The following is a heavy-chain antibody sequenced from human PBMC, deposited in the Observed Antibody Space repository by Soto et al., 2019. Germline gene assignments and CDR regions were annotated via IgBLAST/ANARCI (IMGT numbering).Heavy chain of an antibody. V-gene: IGHV1-18*01. Sequence: ASVKVSCKASGYTFTSDGISWVRQAPGQGLEWMGWISAYNGNTNYAQKVQGRVTMTTDTSTCTAYMELRSLRSDDTTVYYCAREYVYGSGLWYWVQGTLVTVSS. CDR3: AREYVYGSGLWY. CDR1: GYTFTSDG. J-gene: IGHJ4*02. CDR2: ISAYNGNT. D-gene: IGHD3-10*01.